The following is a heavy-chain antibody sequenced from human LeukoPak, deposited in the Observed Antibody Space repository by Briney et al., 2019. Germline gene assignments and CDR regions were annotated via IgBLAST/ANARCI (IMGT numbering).Heavy chain of an antibody. Sequence: SETLSLTCTVSGGSISSSSYYWGWIRQPPGKGLEWIGSIYYSGSTYYNPSLKSRVTISVDTSKNQFSLKLSSVTAADTAVYYCARGASYYDSSGYYYTDAFDIWGQGTMVTVSS. CDR3: ARGASYYDSSGYYYTDAFDI. D-gene: IGHD3-22*01. J-gene: IGHJ3*02. V-gene: IGHV4-39*01. CDR2: IYYSGST. CDR1: GGSISSSSYY.